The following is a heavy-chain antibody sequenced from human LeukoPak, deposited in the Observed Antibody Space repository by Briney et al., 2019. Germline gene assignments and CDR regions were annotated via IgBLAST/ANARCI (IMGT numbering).Heavy chain of an antibody. CDR2: IYYSGST. CDR3: ARGSGSYWGPHFDY. Sequence: SETLSLTCTVSGGSISSYYWSWIRQPPGKGLEWIGYIYYSGSTNYNPSLKSRVTISVDTSKNQFSLKLSSVTAADTAVYYCARGSGSYWGPHFDYWGQGTLVTVSS. D-gene: IGHD1-26*01. V-gene: IGHV4-59*01. CDR1: GGSISSYY. J-gene: IGHJ4*02.